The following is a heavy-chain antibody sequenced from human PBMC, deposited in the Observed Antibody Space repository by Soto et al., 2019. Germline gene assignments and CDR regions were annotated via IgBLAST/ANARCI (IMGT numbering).Heavy chain of an antibody. CDR1: GYTFTSYG. D-gene: IGHD6-19*01. CDR2: ISAYNGNT. J-gene: IGHJ5*02. Sequence: QVQLVQSGAEVKKPGASVRVSCKASGYTFTSYGISWVRQAPGQGLEWMGWISAYNGNTNYAQKLQGRATMPTDTSTSTAYMELRSLTSDDTAVYYCARVAGSGWSPGRYQTCFDPWGQGTLVTVSS. CDR3: ARVAGSGWSPGRYQTCFDP. V-gene: IGHV1-18*01.